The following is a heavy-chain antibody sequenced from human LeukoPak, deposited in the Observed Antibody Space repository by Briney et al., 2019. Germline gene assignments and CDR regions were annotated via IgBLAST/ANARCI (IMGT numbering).Heavy chain of an antibody. J-gene: IGHJ4*02. D-gene: IGHD3-10*01. V-gene: IGHV1-18*04. CDR3: ARAGRWFGESNFDY. CDR1: GYTFTSYG. Sequence: ASVKVPCKASGYTFTSYGISWVRQAPGQGLEWMGWISAYNGNTNYAQKLQGRVTMTTDTSTSTAYMELRSLRSDDTAVYYCARAGRWFGESNFDYWDQGTLVTVSS. CDR2: ISAYNGNT.